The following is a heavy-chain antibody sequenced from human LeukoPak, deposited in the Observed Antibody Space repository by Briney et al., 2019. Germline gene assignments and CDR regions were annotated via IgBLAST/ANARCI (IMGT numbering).Heavy chain of an antibody. D-gene: IGHD3-22*01. V-gene: IGHV1-69*13. Sequence: SVKVSCRASGGTFSSYAISWVRQAPGQGLEWMGGIIPIFGTANYAQKFQGRVTITADESTSTAYMELSSLRSEDTAVYYCAGGGYYDSSGYYGYWGQGTLVTVSS. CDR1: GGTFSSYA. CDR3: AGGGYYDSSGYYGY. CDR2: IIPIFGTA. J-gene: IGHJ4*02.